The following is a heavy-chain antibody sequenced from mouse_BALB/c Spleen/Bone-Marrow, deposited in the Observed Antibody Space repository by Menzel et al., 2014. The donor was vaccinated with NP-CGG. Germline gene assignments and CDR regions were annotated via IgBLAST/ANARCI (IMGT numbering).Heavy chain of an antibody. V-gene: IGHV5-6-3*01. CDR3: GTAAHGSSYGYFDV. CDR2: INDNGGST. CDR1: GFTFSSYG. J-gene: IGHJ1*01. D-gene: IGHD1-1*01. Sequence: DVKLVESGGGLVQPGGSLKLSCAASGFTFSSYGMSWVRQTPDKRPELVANINDNGGSTYYPDSMMGRFTTSRDNAKNTLYLQIRRLKSVETAMSYCGTAAHGSSYGYFDVWGAGTTVTVSS.